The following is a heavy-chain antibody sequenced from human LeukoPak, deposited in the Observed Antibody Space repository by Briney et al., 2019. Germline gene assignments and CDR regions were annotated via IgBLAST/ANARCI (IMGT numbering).Heavy chain of an antibody. CDR2: IYTSGST. CDR3: ARDLNNGYGYYFDY. CDR1: GGSISSYY. V-gene: IGHV4-4*07. Sequence: SETLSLTCTVSGGSISSYYWSWIRQPAGKGLEWIGRIYTSGSTNYNPSLRSRVTMSVDTSKNQFSLKLSSVTAADTAVYYCARDLNNGYGYYFDYWGQGTLATVSS. D-gene: IGHD5-18*01. J-gene: IGHJ4*02.